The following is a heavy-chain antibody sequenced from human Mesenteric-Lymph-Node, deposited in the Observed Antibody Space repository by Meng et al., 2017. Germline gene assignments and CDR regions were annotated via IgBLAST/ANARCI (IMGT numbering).Heavy chain of an antibody. J-gene: IGHJ4*02. CDR2: IKSKTDGGTT. CDR1: GLTFNNAW. CDR3: TTDPGGRWVDS. V-gene: IGHV3-15*01. D-gene: IGHD3-10*01. Sequence: GESLKTPCAASGLTFNNAWMTWVRQAPGKGLEWVGRIKSKTDGGTTEYAAPVKGRFTISRDDSTNTLYLQMNSLETEDTAIYFCTTDPGGRWVDSWGQGTLVTVSS.